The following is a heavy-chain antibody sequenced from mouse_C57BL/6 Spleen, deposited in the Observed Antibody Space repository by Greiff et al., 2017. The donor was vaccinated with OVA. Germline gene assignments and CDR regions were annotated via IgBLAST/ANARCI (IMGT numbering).Heavy chain of an antibody. D-gene: IGHD2-1*01. CDR3: ARNGNLDY. V-gene: IGHV1-26*01. Sequence: EVQLQQSGPELVKPGASMKISCKASGYTFTDYYMNWVKQSHGKSLEWIGDINPNNGGTSYNQKFKGKATLTVDKSSSTAYMELRSLTSEDSAVYYCARNGNLDYWGQGTTLTVSS. CDR2: INPNNGGT. J-gene: IGHJ2*01. CDR1: GYTFTDYY.